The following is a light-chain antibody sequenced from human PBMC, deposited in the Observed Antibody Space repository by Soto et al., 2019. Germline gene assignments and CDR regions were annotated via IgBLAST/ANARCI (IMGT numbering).Light chain of an antibody. Sequence: QSDLTQPPSASGSPGQSVTIFCTGASSDVGGYNYVSWYQQYPGKAPKLMIYDVHKRPSGVPDRFSGSKSGNTASLTVSGLQAEDEADYYCSSYGGNNNVVFGGGTQLTVL. V-gene: IGLV2-8*01. CDR2: DVH. CDR1: SSDVGGYNY. CDR3: SSYGGNNNVV. J-gene: IGLJ2*01.